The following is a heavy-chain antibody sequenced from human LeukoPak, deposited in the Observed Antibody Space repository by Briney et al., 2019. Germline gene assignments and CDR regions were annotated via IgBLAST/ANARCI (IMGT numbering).Heavy chain of an antibody. CDR2: ISRSGGST. Sequence: HSGGSLRLSCAASGFTFNNNVMSWVRQVPGKGLEWVSAISRSGGSTYYADSVKGRFTISRDNSKNTLYLQMNSLRAEDTAVYYCANPGSGNYPAPFDHWGQGTLVTVSS. D-gene: IGHD3-22*01. V-gene: IGHV3-23*01. J-gene: IGHJ4*02. CDR1: GFTFNNNV. CDR3: ANPGSGNYPAPFDH.